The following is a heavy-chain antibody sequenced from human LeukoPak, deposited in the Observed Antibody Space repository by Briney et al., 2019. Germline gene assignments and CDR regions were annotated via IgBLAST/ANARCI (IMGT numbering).Heavy chain of an antibody. J-gene: IGHJ6*02. CDR1: GGSFSGYY. CDR2: INHSGST. D-gene: IGHD2-2*01. CDR3: ARVVVMRYGLYYYYYYGMDV. V-gene: IGHV4-34*01. Sequence: SEILSLTCAVYGGSFSGYYWSWIRQPPGKGLEWIGEINHSGSTNYNPSLKSRVTISVDTSKNQFSLKLSSVTAADTAVYYCARVVVMRYGLYYYYYYGMDVWGQGTTVTVSS.